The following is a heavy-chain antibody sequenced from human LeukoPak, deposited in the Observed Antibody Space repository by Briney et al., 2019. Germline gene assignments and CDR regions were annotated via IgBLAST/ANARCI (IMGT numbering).Heavy chain of an antibody. CDR3: ARAKGYSIYYYGIDV. CDR1: GFTFSSYA. CDR2: ISYDGSNK. Sequence: PGRSLRLSCAASGFTFSSYAMHWVRQAPGKGLEWVAVISYDGSNKYYADSVKGRFTISRDNSKNTLYLQMNSLRAEDTAVYYCARAKGYSIYYYGIDVWGKGTTVTVSS. D-gene: IGHD1-26*01. J-gene: IGHJ6*04. V-gene: IGHV3-30*04.